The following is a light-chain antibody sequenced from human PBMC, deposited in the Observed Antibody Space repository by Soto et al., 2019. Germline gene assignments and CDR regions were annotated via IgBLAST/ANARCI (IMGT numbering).Light chain of an antibody. CDR1: QSISRN. Sequence: EIVMTQSPATLSVSPGERATLSCRASQSISRNLAWYQQKPGQAPRLLIYAASNRATGLPARFSGSGSGTEFTLTISRLQSEDFAVYSCQQYNNWPPITFGQGTRLEI. CDR2: AAS. CDR3: QQYNNWPPIT. J-gene: IGKJ5*01. V-gene: IGKV3-15*01.